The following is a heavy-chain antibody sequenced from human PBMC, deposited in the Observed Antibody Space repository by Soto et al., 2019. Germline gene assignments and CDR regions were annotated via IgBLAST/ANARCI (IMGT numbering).Heavy chain of an antibody. CDR2: ISGSGGDT. V-gene: IGHV3-23*01. D-gene: IGHD3-10*01. J-gene: IGHJ4*02. CDR3: AKAWVIGTLIYDFHH. Sequence: EVQLLESGGGLVQPGGSLRLSCAASGFTFSTYAMIWVRQAPGKGLEWVSGISGSGGDTYYADSVMGRFTVSRDNSKNTLYLQMNSLRVEDTAVYYCAKAWVIGTLIYDFHHWGQGALVTVSS. CDR1: GFTFSTYA.